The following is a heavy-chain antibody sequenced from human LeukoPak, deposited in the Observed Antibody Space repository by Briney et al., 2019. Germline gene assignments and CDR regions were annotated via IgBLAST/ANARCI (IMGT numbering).Heavy chain of an antibody. CDR1: GFTFSSFT. CDR3: ARGAWTAYYFDY. V-gene: IGHV3-74*01. Sequence: GGSLRLSCAASGFTFSSFTFHWVRQAPGKGLVWVSRIKSDEITTNYADSVKGRFTISRDNAKNTLYLQMNSLRAEDTAVYYCARGAWTAYYFDYWGQGTLVTVSS. D-gene: IGHD3/OR15-3a*01. CDR2: IKSDEITT. J-gene: IGHJ4*02.